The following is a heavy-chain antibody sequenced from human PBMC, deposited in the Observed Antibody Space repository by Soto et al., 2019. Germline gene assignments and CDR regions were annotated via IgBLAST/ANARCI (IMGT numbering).Heavy chain of an antibody. CDR2: IGTAGDT. Sequence: EVQLVESGGGLVQPGGSLRLSCAASGFTFSSYAMHWVRQATGKGLEWVSAIGTAGDTYYPGSVKGRFTISRENAKNSLYLQMNSLRAGDTAVYYCARGRRFNDYIWGSYRYDAFDIWGQGTMVTVSS. CDR1: GFTFSSYA. J-gene: IGHJ3*02. V-gene: IGHV3-13*01. CDR3: ARGRRFNDYIWGSYRYDAFDI. D-gene: IGHD3-16*02.